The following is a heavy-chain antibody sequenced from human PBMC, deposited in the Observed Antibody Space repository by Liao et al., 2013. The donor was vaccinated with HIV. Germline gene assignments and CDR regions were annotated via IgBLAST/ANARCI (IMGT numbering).Heavy chain of an antibody. V-gene: IGHV4-34*01. J-gene: IGHJ2*01. CDR3: ARNGGGSSWYRGWSESLNWYFDL. CDR2: VNRAGRT. Sequence: QVQLLQQRDAGLVKPSETLSLTCAIYGGSFSDYYWAWIRQPPGKGLEWIGQVNRAGRTDYNPALKSRVTLSSETSTTQFSLKLSSVTAADTAVYYCARNGGGSSWYRGWSESLNWYFDLWGRGTLVTVSS. D-gene: IGHD6-13*01. CDR1: GGSFSDYY.